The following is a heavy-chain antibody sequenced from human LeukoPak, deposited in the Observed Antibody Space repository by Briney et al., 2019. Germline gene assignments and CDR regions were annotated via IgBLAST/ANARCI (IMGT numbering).Heavy chain of an antibody. CDR3: ARNYYDSSGYYLFDAFDI. D-gene: IGHD3-22*01. J-gene: IGHJ3*02. V-gene: IGHV4-61*01. CDR1: GDSVSSGYYY. CDR2: IYDTGST. Sequence: PSETLSLTCTVSGDSVSSGYYYWSWIRQPPGKGLEWIGNIYDTGSTNYNPSLKSRVTISVDTSKNQFSLKLNSVTAADMAVYYCARNYYDSSGYYLFDAFDIWGQGTMVTVSS.